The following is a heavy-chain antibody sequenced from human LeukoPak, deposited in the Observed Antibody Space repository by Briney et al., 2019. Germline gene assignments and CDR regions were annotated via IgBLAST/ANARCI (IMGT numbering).Heavy chain of an antibody. J-gene: IGHJ4*02. V-gene: IGHV3-21*05. D-gene: IGHD5-18*01. CDR3: AREYSPQQLSRTFDY. CDR2: ISSSSSYI. CDR1: GFAFSSYN. Sequence: PGGSLRLSCAASGFAFSSYNMNWVRQAPGKGLEWVSYISSSSSYIYYADSVKGRFTISRDNAKNSLYLQMNSLRAEDTAVYYCAREYSPQQLSRTFDYWGQGTLVTVSS.